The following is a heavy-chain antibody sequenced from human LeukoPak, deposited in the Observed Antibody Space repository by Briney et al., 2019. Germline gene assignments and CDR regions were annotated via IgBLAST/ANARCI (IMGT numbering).Heavy chain of an antibody. J-gene: IGHJ2*01. CDR3: ARRYYDFLTGYYNWYFDL. Sequence: GGSLRLSCAASGFTFSAYYMNWIRQAPGKGLEWVAYISSSSDFTNYADSVKGRFTISRDNAKNSLYLQMNSLRADDTAVYYCARRYYDFLTGYYNWYFDLWGRGTLVTVSS. D-gene: IGHD3-9*01. V-gene: IGHV3-11*03. CDR2: ISSSSDFT. CDR1: GFTFSAYY.